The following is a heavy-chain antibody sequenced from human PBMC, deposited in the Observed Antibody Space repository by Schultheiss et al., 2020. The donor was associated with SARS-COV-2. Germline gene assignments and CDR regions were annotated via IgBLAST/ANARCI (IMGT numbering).Heavy chain of an antibody. CDR1: GFTFSSYG. CDR2: ISSSSSTI. D-gene: IGHD1-26*01. J-gene: IGHJ3*02. CDR3: ARGVVGATTYFDAFDI. V-gene: IGHV3-48*01. Sequence: GGSLRLSCAASGFTFSSYGMHWVRQAPGKGLEWVSYISSSSSTIYYADSVKGRFTISRDNSKNTLYLQMNSLRAEDTAVYYCARGVVGATTYFDAFDIWGQGTMVTVSS.